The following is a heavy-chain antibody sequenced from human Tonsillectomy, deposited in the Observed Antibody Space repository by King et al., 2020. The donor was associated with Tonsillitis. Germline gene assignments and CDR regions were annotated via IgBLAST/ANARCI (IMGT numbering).Heavy chain of an antibody. V-gene: IGHV4-34*01. Sequence: VQLQQWGAGLLKPSETLSLTCAVYGGSFSGYYWSWIRQPQGKGLEWIGEISHSGSTNYNPSLKSRATISVDTSKKQISLKLSSVTAADTAVYYCARGERDSSSSRSDAFDIWGQGTIVTVSS. CDR3: ARGERDSSSSRSDAFDI. CDR1: GGSFSGYY. CDR2: ISHSGST. J-gene: IGHJ3*02. D-gene: IGHD6-6*01.